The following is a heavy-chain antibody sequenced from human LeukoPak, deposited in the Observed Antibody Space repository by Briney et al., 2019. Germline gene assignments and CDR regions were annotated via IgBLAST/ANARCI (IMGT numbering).Heavy chain of an antibody. CDR3: AKAAGYSTIYWFDP. CDR2: IYYSGSS. J-gene: IGHJ5*02. CDR1: GGSIRSSH. V-gene: IGHV4-59*01. Sequence: PSETLSLTCTVSGGSIRSSHWSWIRQPRGKGLEFIGYIYYSGSSNYNPSLKRRVTMSVDTSKNQFFLKLNSVTAADTAVYYCAKAAGYSTIYWFDPWGQGTLVTVSS. D-gene: IGHD1-26*01.